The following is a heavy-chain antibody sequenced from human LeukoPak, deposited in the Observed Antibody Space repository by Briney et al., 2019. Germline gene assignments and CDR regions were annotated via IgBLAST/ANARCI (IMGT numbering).Heavy chain of an antibody. CDR2: ISSSSSYI. Sequence: PGGSLRLSCAASGFTFSSYSMNWVRQAPGKGLEWVSSISSSSSYIYYADSVKGRFTISRDNSKNTLYLQMNSLRAEDTAVYYCAKGGGITMIVVPYHFDYWGQGTLVTVSS. V-gene: IGHV3-21*01. CDR3: AKGGGITMIVVPYHFDY. J-gene: IGHJ4*02. D-gene: IGHD3-22*01. CDR1: GFTFSSYS.